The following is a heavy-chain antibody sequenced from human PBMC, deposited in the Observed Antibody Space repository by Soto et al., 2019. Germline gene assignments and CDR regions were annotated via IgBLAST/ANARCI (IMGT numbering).Heavy chain of an antibody. CDR2: IYPGDSDT. V-gene: IGHV5-51*01. CDR1: GYSFTSYW. D-gene: IGHD6-19*01. Sequence: GASLKISCKGSGYSFTSYWIGWVRQMPGKGLEWMGIIYPGDSDTRYSPSFQGQVTISADKSISTAYLQWSSLKASDTAMYYCARGAVAGTQIAPLPMDVWGQGTTVTVSS. J-gene: IGHJ6*02. CDR3: ARGAVAGTQIAPLPMDV.